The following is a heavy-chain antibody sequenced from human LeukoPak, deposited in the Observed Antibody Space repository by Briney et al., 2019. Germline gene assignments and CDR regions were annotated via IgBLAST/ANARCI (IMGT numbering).Heavy chain of an antibody. V-gene: IGHV3-9*01. CDR3: AKDMADGSGSYYDYYYYGMDV. CDR2: ISWNSGSI. Sequence: PGRSLRLSCAASGFTFDDYAMRWVRQAPGKGLEWVSGISWNSGSIGYADSVKGRFTISRDNAKNSLYLQMNSLRAEDTALYYCAKDMADGSGSYYDYYYYGMDVWGQGTTVTVPS. J-gene: IGHJ6*02. CDR1: GFTFDDYA. D-gene: IGHD3-10*01.